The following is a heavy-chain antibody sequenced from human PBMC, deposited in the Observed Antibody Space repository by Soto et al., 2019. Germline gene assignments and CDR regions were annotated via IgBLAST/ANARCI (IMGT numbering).Heavy chain of an antibody. V-gene: IGHV4-61*01. CDR2: IYYSGST. CDR3: ARALADY. CDR1: GGSVSSGSYY. Sequence: SETLSLTCTVSGGSVSSGSYYWSWIRQPPGKGLEWIGYIYYSGSTNYNPSLKGRVTISVDTSKNQFSLKLSSVTAADTAVYYCARALADYWGQGTLVTVPS. J-gene: IGHJ4*02.